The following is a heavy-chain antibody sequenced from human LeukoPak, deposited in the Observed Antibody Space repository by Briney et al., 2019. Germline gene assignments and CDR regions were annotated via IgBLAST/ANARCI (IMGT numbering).Heavy chain of an antibody. J-gene: IGHJ4*02. D-gene: IGHD5-18*01. CDR2: ISGSGGST. CDR1: GFTFSSYT. V-gene: IGHV3-23*01. Sequence: GGSLRLSCAASGFTFSSYTMSWVRQAPGKGLEWVSTISGSGGSTYYADSVKGRFTISRDNSKNTLYLQMNSLRAEDTAVYYCAKDSNSCGYPDYWGQGTLVTVSS. CDR3: AKDSNSCGYPDY.